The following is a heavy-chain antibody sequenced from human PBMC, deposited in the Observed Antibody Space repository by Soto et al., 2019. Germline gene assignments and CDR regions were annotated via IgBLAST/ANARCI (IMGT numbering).Heavy chain of an antibody. CDR1: GYTFTSYG. D-gene: IGHD5-12*01. Sequence: ASVKVSCKASGYTFTSYGISWVRQAPGQGLEWMGWISAYNGNTNYAQKLQGRVTMTTDTSTSTAYMELRSLRSDDTAVYYCARESSGWWLRYYYFDYWGQGTTVTVSS. CDR3: ARESSGWWLRYYYFDY. J-gene: IGHJ4*03. CDR2: ISAYNGNT. V-gene: IGHV1-18*01.